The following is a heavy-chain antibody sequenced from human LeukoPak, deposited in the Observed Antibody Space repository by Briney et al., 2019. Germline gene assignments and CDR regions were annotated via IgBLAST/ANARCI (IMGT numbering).Heavy chain of an antibody. CDR3: AATLVGELPRT. J-gene: IGHJ5*02. CDR1: GFTFTSSA. CDR2: IVVGSGNT. Sequence: TSVKVSCKASGFTFTSSAVQWVRRARGQRLEWIGWIVVGSGNTNYAQKFQERVTITRDMSTSTAYMELSSLRSEDTAVYYCAATLVGELPRTWGQGTLVTVSS. D-gene: IGHD1-26*01. V-gene: IGHV1-58*01.